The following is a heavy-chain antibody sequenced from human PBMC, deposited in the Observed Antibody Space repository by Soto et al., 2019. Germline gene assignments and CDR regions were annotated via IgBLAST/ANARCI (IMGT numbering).Heavy chain of an antibody. D-gene: IGHD1-7*01. CDR1: GFTFSSYW. V-gene: IGHV3-74*01. CDR3: ARGGTGTTFTYYYYGMDV. J-gene: IGHJ6*02. Sequence: GGSLRLSCAASGFTFSSYWMHWVRQAPGKGLVWVSRINSDGSSTSYADSVKGRFTISRDNAKNTLYLQMNSLRAEDTAVYYCARGGTGTTFTYYYYGMDVWGQGTTVTVSS. CDR2: INSDGSST.